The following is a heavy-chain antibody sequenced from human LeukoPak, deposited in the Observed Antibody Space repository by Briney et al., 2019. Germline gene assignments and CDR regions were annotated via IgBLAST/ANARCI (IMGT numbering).Heavy chain of an antibody. CDR1: GGSISSGGYY. D-gene: IGHD2-2*01. J-gene: IGHJ3*02. V-gene: IGHV4-61*08. CDR3: ARGIVVVPAINDAFDI. Sequence: SETLSLTCTVSGGSISSGGYYWSWIRQPPGKGLEWIGDIYDSGSTNYNPSLKSRVTISVDTSKNQFSLKLSSVTAADTAVYYCARGIVVVPAINDAFDIWGQGTMVTVSS. CDR2: IYDSGST.